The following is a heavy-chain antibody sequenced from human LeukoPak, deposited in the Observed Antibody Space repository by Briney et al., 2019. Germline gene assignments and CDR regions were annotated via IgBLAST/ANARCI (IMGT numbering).Heavy chain of an antibody. CDR2: IYAGNDDT. D-gene: IGHD6-13*01. Sequence: GESLKISCKRSGYRFTSYWIGWVRQMPGKGLEWMGIIYAGNDDTRYSPSLQAQVTIPSNKSITTGYPQWSSLKAADTAMYYCARGCGSTWLEDWGQGTLVTVSS. V-gene: IGHV5-51*01. CDR1: GYRFTSYW. J-gene: IGHJ1*01. CDR3: ARGCGSTWLED.